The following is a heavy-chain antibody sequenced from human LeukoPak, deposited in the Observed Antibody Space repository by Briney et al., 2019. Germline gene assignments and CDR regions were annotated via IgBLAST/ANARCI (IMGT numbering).Heavy chain of an antibody. CDR3: ARVDMITFGGVIVPSPLDY. J-gene: IGHJ4*02. Sequence: ASVKVSCKASGYTFTSYGISWVRQAPGQGLEWMGWISAYNGNTNYAQKLQGRVTMTTDTSTSTAYMELRSLRSDDTAVYYCARVDMITFGGVIVPSPLDYWGQGTLVTVSS. CDR1: GYTFTSYG. V-gene: IGHV1-18*01. CDR2: ISAYNGNT. D-gene: IGHD3-16*02.